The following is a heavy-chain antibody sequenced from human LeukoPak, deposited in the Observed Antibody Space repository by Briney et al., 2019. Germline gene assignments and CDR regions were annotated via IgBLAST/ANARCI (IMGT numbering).Heavy chain of an antibody. CDR3: ARYTYYYDSSALDY. CDR1: GFTFSSYG. V-gene: IGHV3-33*01. CDR2: IWYDGSNK. J-gene: IGHJ4*02. Sequence: PGGSLRLSCAASGFTFSSYGMHWVRQAPGKGLEWVAVIWYDGSNKYYADSVKGRFTISRDNSKNTLYLQMNSLRAEDTAVYYCARYTYYYDSSALDYWGQGTLVTVSS. D-gene: IGHD3-22*01.